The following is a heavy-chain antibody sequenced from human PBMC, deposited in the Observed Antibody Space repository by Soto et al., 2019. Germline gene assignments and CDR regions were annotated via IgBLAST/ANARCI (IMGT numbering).Heavy chain of an antibody. CDR1: GFTFSSYW. CDR2: IKQDGSEK. V-gene: IGHV3-7*01. CDR3: ARDRFGGILTGYDYWYFDL. Sequence: GGSLRLSCAASGFTFSSYWMSWVRQAPGKGLEWVANIKQDGSEKYYVDSVKGRFTISRDNAKNSLYLQMNSLRAEDTAVYYCARDRFGGILTGYDYWYFDLWGRGTLVTVSS. J-gene: IGHJ2*01. D-gene: IGHD3-9*01.